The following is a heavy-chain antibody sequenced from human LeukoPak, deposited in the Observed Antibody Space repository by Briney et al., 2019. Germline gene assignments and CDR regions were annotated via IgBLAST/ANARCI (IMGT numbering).Heavy chain of an antibody. Sequence: SETLSLTCAVSGGSISNENWWSWVRQPPGKGLEWIGEIHHRGGTNYNPPLRSRVSISVDTSKTQFSLKLSSVTAADTAVYYCARVGYSYGLDYWGQGTLVTVSS. J-gene: IGHJ4*02. D-gene: IGHD5-18*01. V-gene: IGHV4-4*02. CDR1: GGSISNENW. CDR2: IHHRGGT. CDR3: ARVGYSYGLDY.